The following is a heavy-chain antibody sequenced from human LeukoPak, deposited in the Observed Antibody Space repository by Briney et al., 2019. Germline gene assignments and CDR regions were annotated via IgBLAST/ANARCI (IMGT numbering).Heavy chain of an antibody. CDR2: IYTGGNT. D-gene: IGHD3-16*01. V-gene: IGHV3-66*01. Sequence: PGGSLRLSCAASGFTVSSTYMSWVRQAPGKGLEWVSLIYTGGNTYYADSVKGRFIISRDNSKNTLYVQMNSLRAEDTAVYYCARGREGEEFDYWGQGTLVTVSS. CDR1: GFTVSSTY. CDR3: ARGREGEEFDY. J-gene: IGHJ4*02.